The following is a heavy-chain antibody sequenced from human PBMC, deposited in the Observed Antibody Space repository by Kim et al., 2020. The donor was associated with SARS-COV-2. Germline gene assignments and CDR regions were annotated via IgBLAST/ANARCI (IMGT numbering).Heavy chain of an antibody. Sequence: TSYGQKFQSRVTMTGDTSASTAYMDLSGMRSEDTAMYYCARERNQWDFDSWGQRTLVTVSS. CDR2: T. D-gene: IGHD2-8*01. J-gene: IGHJ4*02. V-gene: IGHV1-8*01. CDR3: ARERNQWDFDS.